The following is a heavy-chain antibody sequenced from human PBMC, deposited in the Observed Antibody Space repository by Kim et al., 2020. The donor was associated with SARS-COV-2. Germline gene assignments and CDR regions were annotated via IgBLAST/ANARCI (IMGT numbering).Heavy chain of an antibody. CDR3: TSIEYRNGWPLPFFD. J-gene: IGHJ4*01. V-gene: IGHV3-49*04. D-gene: IGHD6-19*01. CDR2: IRSNSDGGTT. Sequence: GGSLRLSCTTSGFTFGDYAMSWVRRTPGEGLEWVGFIRSNSDGGTTEYAASVKGRFSLSRDDSKSIAYLQMKSLKSEDTAVYYCTSIEYRNGWPLPFFD. CDR1: GFTFGDYA.